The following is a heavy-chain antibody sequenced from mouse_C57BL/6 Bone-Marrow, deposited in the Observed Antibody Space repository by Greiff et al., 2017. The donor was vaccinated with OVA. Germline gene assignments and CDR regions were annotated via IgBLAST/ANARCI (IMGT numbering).Heavy chain of an antibody. V-gene: IGHV1-82*01. CDR1: GYAFSSSW. CDR2: IYPGDGDT. Sequence: QVQLQQSGPELVKPGASVKISCKASGYAFSSSWMNWVKQRPGKGLEWIGRIYPGDGDTNYNGKFKGKATLTADKSSSTAYMQLSSLTSEDSAVYFCARSRDGYPRLGFAYWGQGTLVTVSA. J-gene: IGHJ3*01. D-gene: IGHD2-3*01. CDR3: ARSRDGYPRLGFAY.